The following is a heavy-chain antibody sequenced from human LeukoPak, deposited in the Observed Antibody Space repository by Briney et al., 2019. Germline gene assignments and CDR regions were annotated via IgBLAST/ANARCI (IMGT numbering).Heavy chain of an antibody. V-gene: IGHV3-9*01. D-gene: IGHD5-18*01. CDR3: AKLYGYSYGYIDF. Sequence: GGSLRLSCAASGFTFDDFALHWVRQAPGKGLEWVSGISWNSGDIGYADSVKGRFTISRDNAKNSLYLQMNSLRAEDTALYYCAKLYGYSYGYIDFWGQGTLVTVSS. J-gene: IGHJ4*02. CDR1: GFTFDDFA. CDR2: ISWNSGDI.